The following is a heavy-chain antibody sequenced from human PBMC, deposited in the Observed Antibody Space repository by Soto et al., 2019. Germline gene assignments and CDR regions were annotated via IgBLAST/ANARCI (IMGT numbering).Heavy chain of an antibody. CDR1: GFTFSSYA. D-gene: IGHD6-6*01. CDR3: AEQRQQWYSSSSTGS. Sequence: PGGSLRLSCAASGFTFSSYAMHWVRQAPGKGLDWVALISHDGSNKYYADSVKGRFTISRDNSKNTLYLQMNSLRTEDTAVYYCAEQRQQWYSSSSTGSWGQGTLVTVSS. CDR2: ISHDGSNK. V-gene: IGHV3-30-3*01. J-gene: IGHJ4*02.